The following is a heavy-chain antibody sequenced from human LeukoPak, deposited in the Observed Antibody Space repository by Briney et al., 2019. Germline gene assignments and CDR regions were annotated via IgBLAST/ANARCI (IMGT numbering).Heavy chain of an antibody. D-gene: IGHD4-17*01. V-gene: IGHV4-34*01. CDR3: ARGGNLYGDYDRWFDP. Sequence: SETLSLTCAVYGGSFSGYYWSWIRQPPGKGLEWIGEINHSGSTNYNPSLKSRVTISVDTSKNQFSLKLSSMTAADTAVYYCARGGNLYGDYDRWFDPWGQGTLVTVSS. CDR1: GGSFSGYY. J-gene: IGHJ5*02. CDR2: INHSGST.